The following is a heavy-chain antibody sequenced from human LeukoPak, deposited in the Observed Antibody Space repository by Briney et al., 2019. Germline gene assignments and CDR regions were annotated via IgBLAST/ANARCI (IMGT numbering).Heavy chain of an antibody. V-gene: IGHV3-53*01. CDR3: VRRHDY. Sequence: GGSLRLSCVASGFDVNDNFMLWIRQAPGQGLEWISIIYASGGAFHSESVKGRFSAFRDTSENTIFLQMNNLRAADTAMYYCVRRHDYWGQGTLVTVPS. J-gene: IGHJ4*02. CDR1: GFDVNDNF. CDR2: IYASGGA.